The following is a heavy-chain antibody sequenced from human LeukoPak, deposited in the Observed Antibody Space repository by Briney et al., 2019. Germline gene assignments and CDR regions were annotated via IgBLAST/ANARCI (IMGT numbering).Heavy chain of an antibody. Sequence: GASVTVSCKASGYTFTGYYMHWVRQAPGQGLEWMGWINPNSGGTNYAQKFQGRVTMTRDTSISTAYMELSRLRSDDTAVYYCARGDLVVPAALYYYYYMDVWGKGTTVTVSS. CDR2: INPNSGGT. CDR1: GYTFTGYY. D-gene: IGHD2-2*01. J-gene: IGHJ6*03. CDR3: ARGDLVVPAALYYYYYMDV. V-gene: IGHV1-2*02.